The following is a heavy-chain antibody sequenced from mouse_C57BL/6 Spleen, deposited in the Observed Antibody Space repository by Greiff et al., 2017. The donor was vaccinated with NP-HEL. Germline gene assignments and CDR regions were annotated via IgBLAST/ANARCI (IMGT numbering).Heavy chain of an antibody. J-gene: IGHJ3*01. CDR3: TSRIPWAY. Sequence: VKLMESGAELVRPGASVTLSCKASGYTFTDYEMHWVKQTPVHGLEWIGAIDPETGGTAYNQKFKGKAILTADKSSSTAYMELRSLTSEDSAVYYCTSRIPWAYWGQGTLVTVSA. V-gene: IGHV1-15*01. CDR2: IDPETGGT. CDR1: GYTFTDYE.